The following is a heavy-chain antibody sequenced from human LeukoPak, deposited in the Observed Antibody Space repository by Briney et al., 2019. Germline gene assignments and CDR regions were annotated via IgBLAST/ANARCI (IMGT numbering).Heavy chain of an antibody. V-gene: IGHV1-18*01. D-gene: IGHD1-26*01. CDR3: ARDVRALAWELPQGVDY. CDR1: GYTFTSYA. J-gene: IGHJ4*02. Sequence: GASVKVSCKASGYTFTSYAISWVRQAPGQGLEWMGWISAYNGNTNYAQKLQGRVTMITDTSTSTAYMELRSLRSDDTAVYYCARDVRALAWELPQGVDYWGQGTLVTVSS. CDR2: ISAYNGNT.